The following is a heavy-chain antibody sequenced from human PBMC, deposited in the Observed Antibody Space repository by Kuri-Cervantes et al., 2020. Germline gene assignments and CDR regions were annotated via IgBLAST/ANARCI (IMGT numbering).Heavy chain of an antibody. V-gene: IGHV4-61*01. D-gene: IGHD3-3*01. CDR1: GGSVSSGSYY. CDR2: IYYSGST. Sequence: ESLKISCTVSGGSVSSGSYYWSWIRQPPGKGLEWIGYIYYSGSTNYNPSLKSRVTISVDTSKNQFSLKLSSVTAADTAVYYCARLWLEWTFDYWGQGTLVTVSS. CDR3: ARLWLEWTFDY. J-gene: IGHJ4*02.